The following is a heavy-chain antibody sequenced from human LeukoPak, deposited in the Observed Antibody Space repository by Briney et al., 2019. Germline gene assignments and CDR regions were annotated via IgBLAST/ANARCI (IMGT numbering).Heavy chain of an antibody. V-gene: IGHV1-18*01. CDR2: ISAYNGNT. Sequence: GASLKVSCKASGYTFTSYGISWVRQAPGQGLEWMGWISAYNGNTNYAQKLQGRVTMTTDTSTSTAYMELRSLRSDDTAVYYCARAGSWYWEYYFDYWGQGTLVTVSS. J-gene: IGHJ4*02. D-gene: IGHD6-13*01. CDR3: ARAGSWYWEYYFDY. CDR1: GYTFTSYG.